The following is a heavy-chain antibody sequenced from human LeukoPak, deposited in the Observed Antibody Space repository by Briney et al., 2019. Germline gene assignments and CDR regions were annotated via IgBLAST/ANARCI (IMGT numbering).Heavy chain of an antibody. Sequence: PGGSLRLSCAASGFTFSSYWMSWVRQAPGKGLEWVANIKQDGSEKYYVDSVKGRFTISRDNAKSSLYLQMNSLRAEDTAVYYCARDGADYYYDSSDFDYWGQGTLVTVSS. CDR1: GFTFSSYW. V-gene: IGHV3-7*01. CDR3: ARDGADYYYDSSDFDY. D-gene: IGHD3-22*01. J-gene: IGHJ4*02. CDR2: IKQDGSEK.